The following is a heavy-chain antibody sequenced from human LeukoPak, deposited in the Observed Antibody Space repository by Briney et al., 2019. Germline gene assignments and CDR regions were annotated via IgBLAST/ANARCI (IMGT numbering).Heavy chain of an antibody. CDR1: GFTFSSYG. J-gene: IGHJ3*02. CDR2: ISGSGGST. V-gene: IGHV3-23*01. CDR3: AKSTLIVATIVGAFDI. Sequence: QSGGSLRLSCAASGFTFSSYGMSWVRQAPGKGLEWVSAISGSGGSTYYADSVKGRFTISRDNSKNTLYLQMNSLRAEDTAVYYCAKSTLIVATIVGAFDIWGQGTMVTVSS. D-gene: IGHD5-12*01.